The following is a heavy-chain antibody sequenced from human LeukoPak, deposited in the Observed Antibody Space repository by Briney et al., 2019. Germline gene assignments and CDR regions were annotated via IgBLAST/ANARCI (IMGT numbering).Heavy chain of an antibody. CDR1: GGSISSSSYY. CDR2: IYYSGST. CDR3: ARAWQPFLHDAFDI. D-gene: IGHD6-13*01. J-gene: IGHJ3*02. V-gene: IGHV4-39*07. Sequence: SETLFLTCTVSGGSISSSSYYWGWIRQPPGKGLEWIGRIYYSGSTYYNPSLKSRVTISVDTSKNQFSLKLSSVTAADTAVYCCARAWQPFLHDAFDIWGQGTMVTVSS.